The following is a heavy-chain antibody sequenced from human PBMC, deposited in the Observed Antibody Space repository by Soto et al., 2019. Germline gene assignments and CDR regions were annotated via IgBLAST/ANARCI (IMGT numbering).Heavy chain of an antibody. CDR3: ARHDGGYSGYLFYYYYYGMDV. V-gene: IGHV5-51*01. CDR2: IYPGDSDT. D-gene: IGHD5-12*01. J-gene: IGHJ6*02. Sequence: PGESLKISCKGSGYSFTSYWIGWVRQMPGKGLEWMGIIYPGDSDTRYSPSFQGQVTISADKSISTAYLQWSSLKASDTAMYYCARHDGGYSGYLFYYYYYGMDVWGQGTTVTSP. CDR1: GYSFTSYW.